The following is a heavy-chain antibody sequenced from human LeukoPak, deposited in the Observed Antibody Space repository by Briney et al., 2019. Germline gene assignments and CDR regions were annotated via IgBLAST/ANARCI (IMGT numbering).Heavy chain of an antibody. Sequence: PGRSLRLSCAASGFTFSSYAMSWVRQAPGKGLEWVSAISGSGGSTYYADSVKGRFTISRDNSKNTLYLQMNSLRAEDTAVYYCAKNIAVAGTGDYWGQGTLVTVSS. J-gene: IGHJ4*02. D-gene: IGHD6-19*01. CDR2: ISGSGGST. V-gene: IGHV3-23*01. CDR1: GFTFSSYA. CDR3: AKNIAVAGTGDY.